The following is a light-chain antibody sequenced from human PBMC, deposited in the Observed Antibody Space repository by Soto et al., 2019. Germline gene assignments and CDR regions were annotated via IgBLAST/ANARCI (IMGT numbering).Light chain of an antibody. CDR2: DAS. CDR3: QQRSNWPPT. V-gene: IGKV3-11*01. J-gene: IGKJ1*01. CDR1: QSVSSN. Sequence: EIMMTQSPATLSVSPGERATLSCRASQSVSSNLVWYQQKPAQAPRLLIYDASHRATGIPARFSGSGSGTDFTLTISSLEPEDFAVYYCQQRSNWPPTFGQGTKVDIK.